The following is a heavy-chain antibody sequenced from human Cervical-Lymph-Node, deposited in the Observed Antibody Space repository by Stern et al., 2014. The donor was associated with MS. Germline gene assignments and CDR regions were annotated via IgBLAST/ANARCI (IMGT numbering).Heavy chain of an antibody. CDR1: GFSLNTLGVG. V-gene: IGHV2-5*02. Sequence: QVTLKESGPTLVKPTQTLTLTCTFSGFSLNTLGVGVGWIRQPPGKALEWLAVIYWDDDKRYSPSLQSRLTITTDTLTNQGCPTRTNRASVDTPTYYCTQILLRWGDLSPPPIASWGQGALVTVSS. J-gene: IGHJ5*02. D-gene: IGHD3-16*02. CDR3: TQILLRWGDLSPPPIAS. CDR2: IYWDDDK.